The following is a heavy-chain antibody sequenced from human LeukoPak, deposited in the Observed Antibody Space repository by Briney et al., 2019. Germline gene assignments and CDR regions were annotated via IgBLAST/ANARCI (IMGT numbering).Heavy chain of an antibody. Sequence: GGSLRLSCAASGSTFSSAWMGWVRQAPGKGLEWVGRIKSKTDGGTTDYAAPVKVRFTISRDDSKTTLYLQMSSLKIGDAAVYYCTTDRGRTELPLFASWGQGTLVTVSS. D-gene: IGHD1-26*01. J-gene: IGHJ5*01. CDR1: GSTFSSAW. CDR2: IKSKTDGGTT. CDR3: TTDRGRTELPLFAS. V-gene: IGHV3-15*01.